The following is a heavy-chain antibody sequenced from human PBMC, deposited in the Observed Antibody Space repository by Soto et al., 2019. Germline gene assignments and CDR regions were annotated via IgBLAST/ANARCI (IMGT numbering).Heavy chain of an antibody. CDR2: IYYSGST. V-gene: IGHV4-39*01. CDR1: GGSISSSSYY. D-gene: IGHD5-12*01. J-gene: IGHJ4*02. CDR3: ARHSGYGPQIDY. Sequence: QLQLQESGPGLVKPSETLSLTCTVSGGSISSSSYYWGWIRQPPGKGLEWIGTIYYSGSTYYNPSLKSRVTISGDTSKNQFSLKLSSVTAADTAVYYCARHSGYGPQIDYWGQGTLVTVSS.